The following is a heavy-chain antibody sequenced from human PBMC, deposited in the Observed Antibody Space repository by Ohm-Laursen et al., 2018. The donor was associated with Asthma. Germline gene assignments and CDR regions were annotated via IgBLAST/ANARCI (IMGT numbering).Heavy chain of an antibody. Sequence: SDTLSLTCTVSGGSISSYYWSWIRQPPGKGLEWIGYIYYSGSTNYNPSLKSRVTISVDTSKNQFSLKLSSVTAADTAVYYCASVDTAMVFDYWGQGTLVTVSS. CDR3: ASVDTAMVFDY. J-gene: IGHJ4*02. V-gene: IGHV4-59*07. CDR2: IYYSGST. CDR1: GGSISSYY. D-gene: IGHD5-18*01.